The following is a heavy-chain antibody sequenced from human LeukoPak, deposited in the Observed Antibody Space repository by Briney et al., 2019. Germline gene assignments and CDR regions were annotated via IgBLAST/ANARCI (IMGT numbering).Heavy chain of an antibody. V-gene: IGHV5-51*01. CDR2: IYPGYAAT. D-gene: IGHD4-17*01. Sequence: GEALKISCKGSGYSFTSYWIGWVRPVPGKGLEGMWVIYPGYAATRSSPSSQGQVPISADKSISTAYLQWSSLTASDTAMYYCARLGGNDYGDHNSFDPWGQGTLVTVSS. CDR3: ARLGGNDYGDHNSFDP. J-gene: IGHJ5*02. CDR1: GYSFTSYW.